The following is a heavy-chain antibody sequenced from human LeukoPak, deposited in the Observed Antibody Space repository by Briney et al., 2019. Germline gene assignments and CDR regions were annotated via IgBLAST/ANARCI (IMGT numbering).Heavy chain of an antibody. J-gene: IGHJ4*02. CDR2: INPKSGGT. Sequence: GASVKVSCKASGYTFSGYYMHWVRQAPGQGLEWMGWINPKSGGTNYVQKFQGRVTMTRDTSISTAYMELSRLRSDDTAVYYCARYSRADYWGQGTLVTVSS. V-gene: IGHV1-2*02. D-gene: IGHD2-15*01. CDR3: ARYSRADY. CDR1: GYTFSGYY.